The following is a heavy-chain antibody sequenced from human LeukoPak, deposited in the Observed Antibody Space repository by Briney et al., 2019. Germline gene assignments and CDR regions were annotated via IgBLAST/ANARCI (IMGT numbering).Heavy chain of an antibody. Sequence: SETLSLTCTVSGGSISSYFWSWIRQPPGKGLEWIGYVYYSGSTNYNPSLKSRVTISVDTSKNQFSLKLSSVTAADTAVYYCTRGGGGGPFDYWGQGTLVTVSS. CDR2: VYYSGST. CDR1: GGSISSYF. V-gene: IGHV4-59*01. J-gene: IGHJ4*02. CDR3: TRGGGGGPFDY. D-gene: IGHD3-16*01.